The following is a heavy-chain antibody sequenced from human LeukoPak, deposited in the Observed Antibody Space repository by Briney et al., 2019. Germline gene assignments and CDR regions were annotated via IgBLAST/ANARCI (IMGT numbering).Heavy chain of an antibody. CDR2: IYHSGST. CDR3: AKDRSARDGYNFGPDY. J-gene: IGHJ4*02. V-gene: IGHV4-4*02. Sequence: PSETLSLTCAVSGGSISSRNWWSWVRQPPGKGLEWIGEIYHSGSTNYNPSLKSRVSISVDKSKNQFSLKLSSVTAADAAVYYCAKDRSARDGYNFGPDYWGQGTLVTVSS. CDR1: GGSISSRNW. D-gene: IGHD5-24*01.